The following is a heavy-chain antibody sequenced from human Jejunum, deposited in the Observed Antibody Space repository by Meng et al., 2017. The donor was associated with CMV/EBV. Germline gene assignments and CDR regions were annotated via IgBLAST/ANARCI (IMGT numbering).Heavy chain of an antibody. Sequence: GYSLIDSYVDWVRQAPGQGLEWMGWVNPNTGVTTYAQRFRGRVSMTRDTSINTVYLELSRLTPDDTAMYYCTRDQMVLGTIYHWFDPWGQGTLVTVSS. J-gene: IGHJ5*02. V-gene: IGHV1-2*02. CDR3: TRDQMVLGTIYHWFDP. CDR2: VNPNTGVT. CDR1: GYSLIDSY. D-gene: IGHD1-1*01.